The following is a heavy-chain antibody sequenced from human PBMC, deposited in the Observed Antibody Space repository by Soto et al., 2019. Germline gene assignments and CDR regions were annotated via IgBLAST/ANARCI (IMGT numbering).Heavy chain of an antibody. CDR1: GYSFTSYW. CDR2: IYPGDSDT. V-gene: IGHV5-51*01. J-gene: IGHJ6*02. D-gene: IGHD3-10*01. Sequence: PGESLKISCKGSGYSFTSYWIGWVRQMPGKGLEWMGIIYPGDSDTRYSPSFQGQVTISADKSISTAYLQWSSLKASDTAMYYCARSRTMVRGVPYYYGMGVWGQGTTVTVSS. CDR3: ARSRTMVRGVPYYYGMGV.